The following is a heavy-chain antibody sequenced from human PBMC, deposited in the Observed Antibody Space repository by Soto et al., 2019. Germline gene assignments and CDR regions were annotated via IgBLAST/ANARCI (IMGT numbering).Heavy chain of an antibody. CDR3: AKDWDSSSPYHMEV. Sequence: PGGSLRLSCAASGFTFEDYAMHWVRQVPGKGLEWVAFISWNSGSIFYGDAVKGRFSVSRDSARNSLYLQMNGLREEDSALYYCAKDWDSSSPYHMEVWGKGTTVTVSS. CDR2: ISWNSGSI. CDR1: GFTFEDYA. J-gene: IGHJ6*03. V-gene: IGHV3-9*01. D-gene: IGHD2-2*01.